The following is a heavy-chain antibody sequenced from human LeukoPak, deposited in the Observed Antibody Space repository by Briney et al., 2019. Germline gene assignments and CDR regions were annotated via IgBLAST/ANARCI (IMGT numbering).Heavy chain of an antibody. CDR3: ALELGGFDY. V-gene: IGHV4-31*03. CDR1: GGSISRGGYY. D-gene: IGHD1-26*01. J-gene: IGHJ4*02. Sequence: SQTLSLTCTVSGGSISRGGYYWSWIRQHRGKGLEWIGYIYYSGSTYYNPSLKSRVTISVDTSKNQFSLKLSSVTAADTAVYYCALELGGFDYWGQGTLVTVSS. CDR2: IYYSGST.